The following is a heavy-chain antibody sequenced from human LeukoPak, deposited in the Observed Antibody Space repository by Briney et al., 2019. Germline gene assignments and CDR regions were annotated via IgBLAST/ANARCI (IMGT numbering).Heavy chain of an antibody. CDR1: GLGFNYYG. CDR3: STDGTPKFEH. Sequence: GGSLRLPCAASGLGFNYYGTVWFRQSPGKGLEWVATISYDERGKHYADSVQGRFTISRDNSKSVLYLQLDYLRPEDTAVYYCSTDGTPKFEHWGQGTLVTVSS. J-gene: IGHJ1*01. CDR2: ISYDERGK. V-gene: IGHV3-30*03. D-gene: IGHD3-16*01.